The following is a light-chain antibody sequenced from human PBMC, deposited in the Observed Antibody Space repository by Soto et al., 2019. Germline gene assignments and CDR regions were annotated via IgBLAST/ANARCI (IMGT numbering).Light chain of an antibody. CDR1: QSVSSN. V-gene: IGKV3-15*01. J-gene: IGKJ1*01. CDR3: QQYNSYPWT. CDR2: GAS. Sequence: EIVMTQSPGTLSVSPGERATLSCRASQSVSSNLAWYQQKPGQAPRLLIYGASTRATGIPARFSGSGSGTEFTLTISTLQSEDFATYYCQQYNSYPWTFGQGTKVEIK.